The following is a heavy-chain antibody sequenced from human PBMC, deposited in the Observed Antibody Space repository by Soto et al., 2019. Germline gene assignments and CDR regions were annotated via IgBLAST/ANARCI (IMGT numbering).Heavy chain of an antibody. CDR1: GASISSLY. CDR3: ARGGWSMDV. Sequence: WETLSLTCTISGASISSLYWSWVRQPPGKGLEWIGYIHYSGSTNYNPSLKSRVTILVDTSKNQFSLRLSSVTAADTAVYYCARGGWSMDVWGQGTTVTVSS. V-gene: IGHV4-59*11. CDR2: IHYSGST. J-gene: IGHJ6*02. D-gene: IGHD2-15*01.